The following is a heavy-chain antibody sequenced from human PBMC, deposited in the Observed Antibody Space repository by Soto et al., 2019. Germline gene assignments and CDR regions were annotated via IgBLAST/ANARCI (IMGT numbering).Heavy chain of an antibody. Sequence: SETLSLTCTVSGGSISSGDYYWSWIRQPPGKGLEWIGYIYYSGSTYYNPSLKSRVIISVDTSKNQFSLKLSSVTAADTAVYYCASNSYGYTFYDHWGQGTLVTVSS. CDR1: GGSISSGDYY. V-gene: IGHV4-30-4*01. CDR3: ASNSYGYTFYDH. CDR2: IYYSGST. D-gene: IGHD5-18*01. J-gene: IGHJ4*02.